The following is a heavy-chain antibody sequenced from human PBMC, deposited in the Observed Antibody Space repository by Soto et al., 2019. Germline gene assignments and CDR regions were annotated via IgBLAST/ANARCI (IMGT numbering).Heavy chain of an antibody. J-gene: IGHJ4*02. Sequence: QVQLVDSGGGVVQPGMSLSLSCAASGFTFSNYGMHWVRQAPGKGLEWVTLISNDGSNKFYADSVKGRFTISRDNSKNTLYLQMTSRKTEDTAVYYCAKDGADTGTYNFDYWGQGTLVTVSS. V-gene: IGHV3-30*18. CDR3: AKDGADTGTYNFDY. CDR2: ISNDGSNK. CDR1: GFTFSNYG. D-gene: IGHD1-26*01.